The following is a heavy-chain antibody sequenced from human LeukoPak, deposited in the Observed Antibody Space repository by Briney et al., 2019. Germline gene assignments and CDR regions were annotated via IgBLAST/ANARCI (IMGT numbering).Heavy chain of an antibody. Sequence: SQTLSLTCTVSSGSISSGGYYWPWVRQHPGKGLEWIGYISYSGSTYYNPSLKSRLTISLDTSENQFSLKLSSVTAADTAIYYCVSLQYYYYYMDVWGKGTTVTVSS. J-gene: IGHJ6*03. CDR2: ISYSGST. CDR3: VSLQYYYYYMDV. V-gene: IGHV4-31*03. CDR1: SGSISSGGYY.